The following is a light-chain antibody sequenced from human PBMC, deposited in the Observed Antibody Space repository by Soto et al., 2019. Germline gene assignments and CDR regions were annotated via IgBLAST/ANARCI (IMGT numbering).Light chain of an antibody. CDR3: DSYTSSRAYV. Sequence: QSALTQPASVSGSPGQSITISCTGTSSDVGGYNYVSWYQQQSGKAPKLRIHEVSYRPSGVSKRFSGSKSGNPASLTISVLQSEDEADYYCDSYTSSRAYVFGIGTKLTVL. CDR2: EVS. J-gene: IGLJ1*01. V-gene: IGLV2-14*01. CDR1: SSDVGGYNY.